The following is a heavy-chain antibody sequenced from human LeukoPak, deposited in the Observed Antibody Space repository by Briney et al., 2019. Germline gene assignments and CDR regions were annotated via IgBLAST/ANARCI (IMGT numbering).Heavy chain of an antibody. V-gene: IGHV3-48*02. J-gene: IGHJ4*02. Sequence: QAGGPLRLSCAASGFTFSSYSMNWVRQAPGKGLEWVSYISSSSSTIYYADSVKGRFTISRDNARNSLYLQMNSLRDEDTTVYYCARDPTDDSSGYYWAVDYWGQGTLVTVSS. CDR3: ARDPTDDSSGYYWAVDY. CDR2: ISSSSSTI. D-gene: IGHD3-22*01. CDR1: GFTFSSYS.